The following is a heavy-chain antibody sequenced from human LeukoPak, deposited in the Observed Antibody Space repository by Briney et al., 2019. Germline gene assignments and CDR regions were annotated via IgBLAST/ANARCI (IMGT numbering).Heavy chain of an antibody. CDR3: ARRGSGWSNWFDP. Sequence: SETLSLTCAVYGGSFSGYYWSWIRQPPGKGLEWIGEINHSGITNYNPSLKSRVTISVDTSKNQFSLKLSSVTAADTAVYYCARRGSGWSNWFDPWGQGTLVTVSS. V-gene: IGHV4-34*01. CDR2: INHSGIT. J-gene: IGHJ5*02. CDR1: GGSFSGYY. D-gene: IGHD6-19*01.